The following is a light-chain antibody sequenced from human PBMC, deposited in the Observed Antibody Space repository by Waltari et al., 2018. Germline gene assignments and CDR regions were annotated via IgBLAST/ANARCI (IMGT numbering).Light chain of an antibody. J-gene: IGLJ2*01. Sequence: SYGLTQPPSASVAPATSATIACGGHNVGGKSRPWYQQKPGQAPVLVVHDDNARPSGIPDRFSGSNSGDSATLTISRVEVGDEADYYCQVWDSSPETVVFGGGTKLTVL. CDR2: DDN. V-gene: IGLV3-21*01. CDR3: QVWDSSPETVV. CDR1: NVGGKS.